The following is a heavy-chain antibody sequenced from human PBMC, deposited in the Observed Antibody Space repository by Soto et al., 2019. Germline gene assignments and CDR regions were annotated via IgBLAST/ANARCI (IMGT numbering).Heavy chain of an antibody. CDR2: VHSDGTTT. J-gene: IGHJ3*01. D-gene: IGHD3-10*01. V-gene: IGHV3-74*01. CDR3: ARGDRGGFDL. Sequence: EVPLVESGGGLVQPGESLRLSCAASGFTFDYYWMHWVRQAAGKGLVWVSRVHSDGTTTTYADSVKGRFTISRDNARNTVSLQMISLRAEDTAIYYCARGDRGGFDLWGHGTVVTVSS. CDR1: GFTFDYYW.